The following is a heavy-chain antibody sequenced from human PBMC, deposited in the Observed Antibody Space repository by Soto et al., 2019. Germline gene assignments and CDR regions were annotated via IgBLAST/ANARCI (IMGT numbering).Heavy chain of an antibody. CDR2: IYYSGST. D-gene: IGHD3-22*01. V-gene: IGHV4-39*01. CDR1: GRSISSSSYY. J-gene: IGHJ4*02. CDR3: ATEYYYDSSGYHTTGFDY. Sequence: SETLSLTCTVSGRSISSSSYYWGWIRQPPGKGLEWIGSIYYSGSTYYNPSLKSRVTISVDTSKNQFSLKLSSVTAADTAVYYCATEYYYDSSGYHTTGFDYWGQGTLVNVSS.